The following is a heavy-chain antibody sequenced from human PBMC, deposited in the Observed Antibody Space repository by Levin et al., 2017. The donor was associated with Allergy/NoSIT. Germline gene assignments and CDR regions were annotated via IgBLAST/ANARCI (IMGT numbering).Heavy chain of an antibody. CDR1: GYNFANYW. D-gene: IGHD6-19*01. Sequence: GESLKISCEGSGYNFANYWIGWVRQMPGKGLEWMGIIYPGDSDTRYSPSFQGQVTISADKSMNSAYLQWSSLKASDTAVYYCARHRSLAGPDYWGQGTLVTVSS. J-gene: IGHJ4*02. CDR3: ARHRSLAGPDY. CDR2: IYPGDSDT. V-gene: IGHV5-51*01.